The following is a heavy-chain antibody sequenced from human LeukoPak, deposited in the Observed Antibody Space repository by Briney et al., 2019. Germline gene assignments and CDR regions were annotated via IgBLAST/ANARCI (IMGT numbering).Heavy chain of an antibody. CDR2: IIPIFGTA. J-gene: IGHJ4*02. CDR1: GGTFISYA. D-gene: IGHD6-13*01. V-gene: IGHV1-69*05. Sequence: SVKVSCKASGGTFISYAISWVRQAPGQGLEWMGRIIPIFGTANYAQKFQGRVTITTDESTSTAYMELSSLRSEDTAVYYCARGGTAAAGHLFDYWGQGTLVTVSS. CDR3: ARGGTAAAGHLFDY.